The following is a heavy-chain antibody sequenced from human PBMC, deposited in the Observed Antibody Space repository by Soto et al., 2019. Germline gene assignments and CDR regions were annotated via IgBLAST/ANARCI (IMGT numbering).Heavy chain of an antibody. V-gene: IGHV3-23*01. CDR3: AKRRERQYYFDY. J-gene: IGHJ4*02. Sequence: EVQLLESGGGLVQPGGSLRLSCAASGFTFSSYAMSWVRQAPGKGLEWVSAISGSGGSTYYADSVKGRFTISRDNPKNTLYLQMNSQRAEDTAVYYCAKRRERQYYFDYWGQGTLVTVSS. CDR2: ISGSGGST. CDR1: GFTFSSYA. D-gene: IGHD1-26*01.